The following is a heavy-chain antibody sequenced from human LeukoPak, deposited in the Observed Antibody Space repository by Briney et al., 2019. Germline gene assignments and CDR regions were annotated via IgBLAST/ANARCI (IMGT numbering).Heavy chain of an antibody. J-gene: IGHJ4*02. D-gene: IGHD5-18*01. CDR1: GYSFTGYY. CDR2: INPNSGDT. V-gene: IGHV1-2*02. Sequence: ASVNLCFKASGYSFTGYYTHWVRQAPGQGLEWMGWINPNSGDTNFAQKFQGRVTMTRDTSISTAYMEVRRLRSDDTAVYYCARGAAARIQPWSLAYWGQGTLVTVSS. CDR3: ARGAAARIQPWSLAY.